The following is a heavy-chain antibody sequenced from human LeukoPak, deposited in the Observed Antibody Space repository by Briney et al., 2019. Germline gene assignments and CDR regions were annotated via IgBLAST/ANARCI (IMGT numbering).Heavy chain of an antibody. D-gene: IGHD1-26*01. CDR2: ISSSSSTI. V-gene: IGHV3-48*04. J-gene: IGHJ6*02. Sequence: GGSLRLSCVASGFTFSSYSMNWVRQAPGKGLEWVSYISSSSSTIYYADSVKGRFTISRDNAKNSLYLQMNSLRAEDTAVYYCARDLIVGATTGYYGMDVWGQGTTVTVSS. CDR1: GFTFSSYS. CDR3: ARDLIVGATTGYYGMDV.